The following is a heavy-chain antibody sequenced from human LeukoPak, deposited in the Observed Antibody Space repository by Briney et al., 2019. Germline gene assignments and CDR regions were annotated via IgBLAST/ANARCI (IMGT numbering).Heavy chain of an antibody. D-gene: IGHD6-13*01. J-gene: IGHJ4*02. CDR2: IYYSGRT. V-gene: IGHV4-39*07. CDR1: GGSISSGSYY. Sequence: SETLSLTCTVSGGSISSGSYYWGWIRQPPGKGPEWVGSIYYSGRTYYNPSLKSRVTISVDTSKNQFSLKLSSVTAADTAMYYCARASSSSWANFDYWGQGTLVTVSP. CDR3: ARASSSSWANFDY.